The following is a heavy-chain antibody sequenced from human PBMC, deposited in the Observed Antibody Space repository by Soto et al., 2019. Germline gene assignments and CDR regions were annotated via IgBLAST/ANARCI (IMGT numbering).Heavy chain of an antibody. CDR3: ARGIVVVPAANRIYYMDV. CDR2: INHSGST. V-gene: IGHV4-34*01. Sequence: SETLSLTCAVYGGSFSGYYWSWIRQPPGKGLEWIGEINHSGSTNYNPSLKSRVTISVDTSKNQFSLKLSSVTAADTAVYYCARGIVVVPAANRIYYMDVWGKGTTVTVSS. J-gene: IGHJ6*03. CDR1: GGSFSGYY. D-gene: IGHD2-2*01.